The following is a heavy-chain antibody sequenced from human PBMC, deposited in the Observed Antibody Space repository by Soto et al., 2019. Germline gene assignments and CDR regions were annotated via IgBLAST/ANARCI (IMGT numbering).Heavy chain of an antibody. Sequence: EVPLVESGGGLVKPGGSLRLSCAASGFTFSSYSMNWVRQAPGKGLEWVSSISSSSSYIYYADSVKGRFTISRDNAKNSLYLQMNSLRAEDTAVYYCARDKKVRYYFDYWGQGTLVTVSS. CDR3: ARDKKVRYYFDY. V-gene: IGHV3-21*01. D-gene: IGHD2-21*01. CDR1: GFTFSSYS. CDR2: ISSSSSYI. J-gene: IGHJ4*02.